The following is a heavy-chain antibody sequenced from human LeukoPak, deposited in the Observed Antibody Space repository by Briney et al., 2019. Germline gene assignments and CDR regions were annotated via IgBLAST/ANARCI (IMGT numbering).Heavy chain of an antibody. CDR3: TRSVRNGHIDY. CDR1: GYTFTSYD. V-gene: IGHV1-8*01. J-gene: IGHJ4*02. D-gene: IGHD2-21*01. CDR2: MNPNSGNT. Sequence: ASVKVSCKASGYTFTSYDINWVRQATGQGLEWMGWMNPNSGNTGYAQKFQGRVTMTKSTSISTAYMELSSLRFEDTAVYYCTRSVRNGHIDYWGQGTLVTVSS.